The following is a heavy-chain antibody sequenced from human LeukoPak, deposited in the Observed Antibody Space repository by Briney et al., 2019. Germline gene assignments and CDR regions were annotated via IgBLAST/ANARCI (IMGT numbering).Heavy chain of an antibody. Sequence: SGGSLRLSCAASGFTFDDYAMHWVRQAPGKGLEWVSGISWNSGSIGYADSVKGRFTISRDNAKNSLYLQMNSLRAEDTALYYCAKESATRWFDPWGQGTLVTVSS. J-gene: IGHJ5*02. D-gene: IGHD2-15*01. CDR3: AKESATRWFDP. CDR2: ISWNSGSI. V-gene: IGHV3-9*01. CDR1: GFTFDDYA.